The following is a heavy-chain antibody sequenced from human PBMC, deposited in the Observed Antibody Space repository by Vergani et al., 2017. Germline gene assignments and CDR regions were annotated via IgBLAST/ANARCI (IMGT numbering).Heavy chain of an antibody. V-gene: IGHV3-15*01. D-gene: IGHD2-8*01. CDR2: IKSKTDGGTT. CDR3: AATVVEWCMLCGVFDY. Sequence: EVQLVESGGGLVKPGGSLRLSCAASGFTFSNAWMSWVRQAPGKGLEWVGRIKSKTDGGTTDYAAPVKGRFTISRDDSKNTLYLQMNSLKTEDTAVYYCAATVVEWCMLCGVFDYWGQGTLVTVSS. CDR1: GFTFSNAW. J-gene: IGHJ4*02.